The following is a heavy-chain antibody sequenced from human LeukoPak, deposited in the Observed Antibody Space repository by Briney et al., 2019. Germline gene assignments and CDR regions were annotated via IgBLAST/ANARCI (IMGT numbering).Heavy chain of an antibody. CDR3: ARKRGMDF. Sequence: ASVRISCKASGYSFPSYYMHWVRQAPGRGLEWVGVINPSDGRTSYAPKFQGRLTVTRDTSTTTVYMELSGLRFNDTAVYYCARKRGMDFWGLGTTVTVAS. D-gene: IGHD3-10*01. V-gene: IGHV1-46*01. CDR1: GYSFPSYY. J-gene: IGHJ6*02. CDR2: INPSDGRT.